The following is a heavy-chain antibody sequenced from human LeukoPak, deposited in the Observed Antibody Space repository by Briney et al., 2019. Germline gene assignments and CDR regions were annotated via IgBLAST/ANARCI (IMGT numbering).Heavy chain of an antibody. CDR1: GFTFSNYA. Sequence: GGSLRLSCAATGFTFSNYAIHWGRQAPGKGLEWVAFISDDGSRQHYADSVKVRFTISRDNSKNTLNLQMNSLRAEDTAVYYCVKDRTGTYTLDYWGQGTLVTVSS. CDR3: VKDRTGTYTLDY. D-gene: IGHD3-10*01. CDR2: ISDDGSRQ. J-gene: IGHJ4*02. V-gene: IGHV3-30-3*01.